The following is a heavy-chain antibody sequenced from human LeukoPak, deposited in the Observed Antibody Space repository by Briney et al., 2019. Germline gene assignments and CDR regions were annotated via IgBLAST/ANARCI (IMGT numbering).Heavy chain of an antibody. CDR2: ISYDGSNK. D-gene: IGHD1-26*01. CDR3: AKDQWELCFDY. CDR1: GFTFSSYA. V-gene: IGHV3-30*04. Sequence: GGSLRLSCAASGFTFSSYAMHWVRQAPGKGLEWVAIISYDGSNKYYADSVKGRFTISRDNSKNTLYLQMNSLRAEDTAVYYCAKDQWELCFDYWGQGTLVTVSS. J-gene: IGHJ4*02.